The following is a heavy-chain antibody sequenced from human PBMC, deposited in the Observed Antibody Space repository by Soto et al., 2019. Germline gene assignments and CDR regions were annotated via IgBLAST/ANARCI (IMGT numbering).Heavy chain of an antibody. V-gene: IGHV3-33*01. CDR2: IWYDGSNK. Sequence: GGSLRLSCAASGFTFSSYGMHWVRQAPGKGLEWVAVIWYDGSNKYYADSVKGRFTISRDNSKNTLYLQMNSLRAEDTAVYYCARDTDDYGDYSCFDYWGQGTLVTVSS. J-gene: IGHJ4*02. CDR3: ARDTDDYGDYSCFDY. CDR1: GFTFSSYG. D-gene: IGHD4-17*01.